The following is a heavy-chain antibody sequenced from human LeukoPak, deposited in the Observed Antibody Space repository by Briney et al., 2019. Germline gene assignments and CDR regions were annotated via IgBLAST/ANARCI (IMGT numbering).Heavy chain of an antibody. D-gene: IGHD5-18*01. J-gene: IGHJ4*02. CDR1: GFTFSSYW. CDR3: ALGGGYSYGYLDS. Sequence: GGSLRLSCAASGFTFSSYWMHWVRQAPGKGLVWVSRINSDGSSTSYADSVKGRFTISRDNAKNTLYLQMNSLRAEDTAVYYCALGGGYSYGYLDSWGQGTRSPSPQ. CDR2: INSDGSST. V-gene: IGHV3-74*01.